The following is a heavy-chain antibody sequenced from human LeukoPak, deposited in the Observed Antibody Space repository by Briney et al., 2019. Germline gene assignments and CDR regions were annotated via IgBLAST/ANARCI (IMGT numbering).Heavy chain of an antibody. CDR1: GGSISSSSYY. J-gene: IGHJ4*02. CDR3: ARRAYYYDSSGYHEGFFDY. CDR2: IYYSGST. Sequence: SETLSLTCTVSGGSISSSSYYWGWIRQPPGKGLEWIGSIYYSGSTYYNPSLKSRVTISVDTSKNQFSPKLSSVTAADTAVYYCARRAYYYDSSGYHEGFFDYWGQGTLVTVSS. D-gene: IGHD3-22*01. V-gene: IGHV4-39*01.